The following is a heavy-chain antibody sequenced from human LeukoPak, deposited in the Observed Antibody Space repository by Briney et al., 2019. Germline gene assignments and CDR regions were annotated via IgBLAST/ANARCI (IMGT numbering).Heavy chain of an antibody. V-gene: IGHV4-34*01. CDR3: ASYSGSYPQSNWFDP. CDR1: GGSFSGYY. Sequence: SETLSLTCAVYGGSFSGYYWSWIRQPPGKGLEWIGEINHSGSTNYNPSLRSRVTISVDTSKNQFSLKLSSVTAADTAVYYCASYSGSYPQSNWFDPWGQGTLVTVSS. CDR2: INHSGST. D-gene: IGHD1-26*01. J-gene: IGHJ5*02.